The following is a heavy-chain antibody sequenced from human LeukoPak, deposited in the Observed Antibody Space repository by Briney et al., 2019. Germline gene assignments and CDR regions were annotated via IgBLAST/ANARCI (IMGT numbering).Heavy chain of an antibody. V-gene: IGHV3-7*03. J-gene: IGHJ4*02. D-gene: IGHD3-3*01. CDR3: AKDRFWSGYGYFDY. CDR2: IEQDGSDK. Sequence: GGSLRLSCAASGFTFSSYGMHWVRQAPGKGLEWVGNIEQDGSDKNYMDSVKGRFTISRDNTKNSVYLQMNSLRAEDTAVYYCAKDRFWSGYGYFDYWGQGTLVTVSS. CDR1: GFTFSSYG.